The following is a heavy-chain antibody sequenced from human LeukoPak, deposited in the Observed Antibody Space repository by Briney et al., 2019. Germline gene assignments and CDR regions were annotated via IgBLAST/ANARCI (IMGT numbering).Heavy chain of an antibody. D-gene: IGHD3-22*01. J-gene: IGHJ5*02. CDR3: TRGNYYDSSGYYVS. Sequence: PGGSLRLSCTASGFTFGDYAMSWVRQAPGKGLEWVGFIRSKAYGGTTEYAASVKGRFTISRDDSKSIAYLQMNSLKTEDTAVYYCTRGNYYDSSGYYVSWGQGTLVTVSS. CDR2: IRSKAYGGTT. V-gene: IGHV3-49*04. CDR1: GFTFGDYA.